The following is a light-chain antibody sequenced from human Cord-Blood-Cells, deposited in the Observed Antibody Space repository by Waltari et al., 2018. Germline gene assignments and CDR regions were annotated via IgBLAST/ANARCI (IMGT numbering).Light chain of an antibody. CDR2: WAS. CDR1: QSVLYSSNNKNY. J-gene: IGKJ3*01. CDR3: QQYYSTPFT. V-gene: IGKV4-1*01. Sequence: DIVMTQPPDSLAFSPGERATTNCKSTQSVLYSSNNKNYLAWYQQKPGQPPKLLIYWASTRESGVPDRFSGSGSGTDFTLTISSLQAEDVAVYYCQQYYSTPFTFGPGTKVDIK.